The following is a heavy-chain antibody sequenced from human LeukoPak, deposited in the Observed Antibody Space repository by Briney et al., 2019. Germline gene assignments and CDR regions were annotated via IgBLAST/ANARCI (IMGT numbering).Heavy chain of an antibody. Sequence: PGGSLRLSCAASGFTFSSYAMSWVRQAPGKGLEWVSAISGSGGSTYYADSVKGRFTISRDNSKNTLYLQMNSLRAEDMAVYYCAKGREQELSGDYWGQGTLVTVSS. D-gene: IGHD3-10*01. CDR3: AKGREQELSGDY. CDR2: ISGSGGST. V-gene: IGHV3-23*01. J-gene: IGHJ4*02. CDR1: GFTFSSYA.